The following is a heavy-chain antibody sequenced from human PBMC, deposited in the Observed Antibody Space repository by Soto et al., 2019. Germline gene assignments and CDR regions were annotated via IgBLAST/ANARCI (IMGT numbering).Heavy chain of an antibody. CDR2: IHHSGST. CDR1: VGSFSGYY. J-gene: IGHJ4*02. D-gene: IGHD1-26*01. Sequence: SETLSFTCAVYVGSFSGYYWSWIRQPPGKGLEWIGEIHHSGSTNYIPSLKSRVTISVDTSKNQFSLRLSSVTAAQTAVYYCERRYSGSYSPPTYYFDCWGKGTMVTVSS. V-gene: IGHV4-34*01. CDR3: ERRYSGSYSPPTYYFDC.